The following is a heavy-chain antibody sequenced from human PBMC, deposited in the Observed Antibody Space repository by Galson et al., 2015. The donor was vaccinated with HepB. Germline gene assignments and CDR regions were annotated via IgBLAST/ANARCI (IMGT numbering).Heavy chain of an antibody. CDR2: ICSNGGST. V-gene: IGHV3-64*01. D-gene: IGHD3-22*01. J-gene: IGHJ2*01. Sequence: SLRLSCAASGFTFKNYSMHWVRQAPGKGLEYVSTICSNGGSTYYANSVTGRFSISRDNSKNTLYLQLGSLRAEDMAAYYCARTDYDSIGFSKDWYFDLGGRGTLVTVSS. CDR1: GFTFKNYS. CDR3: ARTDYDSIGFSKDWYFDL.